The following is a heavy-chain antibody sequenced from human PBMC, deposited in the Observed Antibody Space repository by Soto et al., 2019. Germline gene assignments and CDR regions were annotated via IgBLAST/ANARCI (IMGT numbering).Heavy chain of an antibody. V-gene: IGHV3-23*01. Sequence: GGSLRLSCAASGFTFSSYAMSWVRQAPGKGLEWVSAISGSGGSTYYADSVKGRFTISRDNSKNTLYLQMNSLRAEDRAVDYCAKEGGGQYDYGSGSYWYFDLWGRGTLVTVSS. CDR1: GFTFSSYA. CDR3: AKEGGGQYDYGSGSYWYFDL. J-gene: IGHJ2*01. CDR2: ISGSGGST. D-gene: IGHD3-10*01.